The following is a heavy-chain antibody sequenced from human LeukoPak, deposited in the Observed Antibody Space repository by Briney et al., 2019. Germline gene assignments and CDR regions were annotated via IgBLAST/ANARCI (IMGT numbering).Heavy chain of an antibody. J-gene: IGHJ6*03. CDR2: IYYSGST. Sequence: SQTLSLTCTVSGGSISSGDYYWSWIRQPPGKGLEWIGYIYYSGSTYYNPSLKSRVTISVDTSKNQFSLKLSSVTAADTAVYYCARDKWLGYNYYMDVWGKGTTVTVSS. CDR3: ARDKWLGYNYYMDV. V-gene: IGHV4-30-4*08. D-gene: IGHD6-19*01. CDR1: GGSISSGDYY.